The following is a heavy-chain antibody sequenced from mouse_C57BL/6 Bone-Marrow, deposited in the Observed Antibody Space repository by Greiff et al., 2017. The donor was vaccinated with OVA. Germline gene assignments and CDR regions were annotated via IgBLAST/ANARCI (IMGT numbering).Heavy chain of an antibody. V-gene: IGHV5-6*02. J-gene: IGHJ2*01. CDR3: ARRGYFDY. Sequence: EVKLVESGGDLVKPGGSLKLSCAASGFTFSSYGMSWVRQTPDKRLEWVATISSGGSYTYYPDSVKGRFTISIDNAKNTLYLQMSSLKSEDTAMYYCARRGYFDYWGQGTTLTVSS. CDR1: GFTFSSYG. CDR2: ISSGGSYT.